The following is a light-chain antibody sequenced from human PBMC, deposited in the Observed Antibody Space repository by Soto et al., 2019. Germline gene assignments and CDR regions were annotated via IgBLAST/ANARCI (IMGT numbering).Light chain of an antibody. Sequence: QSALTQPASVCGSPGQSITISCTGTSGDVGYYNLVSWYQQHPGKAPKLMIYEGSKRPSGVSNRFSGSKSGNTASLTISGLQAEDEADYYCCSYADSSTFVVFGGGTQLTVL. CDR2: EGS. J-gene: IGLJ2*01. CDR1: SGDVGYYNL. V-gene: IGLV2-23*01. CDR3: CSYADSSTFVV.